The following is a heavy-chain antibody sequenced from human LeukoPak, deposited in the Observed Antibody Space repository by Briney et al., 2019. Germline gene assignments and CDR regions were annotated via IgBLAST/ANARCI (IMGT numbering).Heavy chain of an antibody. CDR2: INPKSGGT. V-gene: IGHV1-2*02. CDR3: ARGNVEMATILVRFDP. D-gene: IGHD5-24*01. J-gene: IGHJ5*02. CDR1: GYIFADYH. Sequence: ASVKVSCKASGYIFADYHIHWVRQAPGQGLEWMGWINPKSGGTNYVQKFQGRVTMTRDTSISTAYMELSRLRSDDTAVYYCARGNVEMATILVRFDPWGQGTLVTVSS.